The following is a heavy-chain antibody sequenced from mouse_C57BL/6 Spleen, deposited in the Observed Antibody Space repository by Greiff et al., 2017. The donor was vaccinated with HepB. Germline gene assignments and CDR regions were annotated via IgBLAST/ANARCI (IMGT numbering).Heavy chain of an antibody. Sequence: EVKLMESGGGLVKPGGSLKLSCAASGFTFSSYTMSWVRQTPEKRLEWVATISGGGGNTYYPDSVKGRFTISRDNAKNTLYLQMSSLRSEDTALYYCARGSSFPYFDVWGTGTTVTVSS. CDR2: ISGGGGNT. V-gene: IGHV5-9*01. CDR3: ARGSSFPYFDV. CDR1: GFTFSSYT. D-gene: IGHD1-1*01. J-gene: IGHJ1*03.